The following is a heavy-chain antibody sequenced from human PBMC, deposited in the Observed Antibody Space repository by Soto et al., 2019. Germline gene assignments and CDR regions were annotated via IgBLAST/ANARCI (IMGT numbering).Heavy chain of an antibody. CDR1: GGTFSSYA. CDR3: ASGGYYYDSSGYYRRYGRFDP. J-gene: IGHJ5*02. CDR2: IIPIFGTA. V-gene: IGHV1-69*01. Sequence: QVQLVQSGAEVKKPGSSVKVSCKASGGTFSSYAISWVRQAPGQGLEWMGGIIPIFGTANYAQKFQGRVTITADESTSTAYMELSSLRSEDTAVYYCASGGYYYDSSGYYRRYGRFDPWGQGTLVTVSS. D-gene: IGHD3-22*01.